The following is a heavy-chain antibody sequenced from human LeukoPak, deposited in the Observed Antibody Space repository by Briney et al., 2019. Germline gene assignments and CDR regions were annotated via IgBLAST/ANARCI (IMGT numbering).Heavy chain of an antibody. CDR3: ARSDLGYYGSGSYLGHFDY. J-gene: IGHJ4*02. D-gene: IGHD3-10*01. CDR2: IRYDGSNK. Sequence: GGSLRLSCAASGFTFSSYGMHWVRQAPGKGLEWVAFIRYDGSNKYYADSVKGRFTISRDNSKNTLYLQMNSLRAEDTAVYYCARSDLGYYGSGSYLGHFDYWGQGTLVTVSS. V-gene: IGHV3-30*02. CDR1: GFTFSSYG.